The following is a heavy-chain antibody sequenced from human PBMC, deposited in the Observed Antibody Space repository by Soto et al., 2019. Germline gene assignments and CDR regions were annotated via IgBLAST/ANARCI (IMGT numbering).Heavy chain of an antibody. CDR3: ARSKGDERYDFWSGYYTENWFDP. V-gene: IGHV4-59*08. CDR2: IYYSGST. CDR1: GGSISSYY. D-gene: IGHD3-3*01. J-gene: IGHJ5*02. Sequence: SSETLSLTCTVSGGSISSYYWSWIRQPPGKGLEWIGYIYYSGSTNYNLSLKSRVTISVDTSKNQFSLKLSSVTAADTAVYYCARSKGDERYDFWSGYYTENWFDPWGQGTLVTVSS.